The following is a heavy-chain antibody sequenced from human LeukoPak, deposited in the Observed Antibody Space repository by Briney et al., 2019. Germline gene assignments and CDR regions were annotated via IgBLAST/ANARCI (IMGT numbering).Heavy chain of an antibody. D-gene: IGHD3-16*02. Sequence: PGGSLRLSCAASGFTFSSYAMSWVRQAPGKGLEWVSAISGSGGSTHYADSVKGRFTISRDNSKNTLYLQMNSLRAEDTAVYYCAKSPPYDYVWGSYRSYYFDYWGQGTLVTVSS. V-gene: IGHV3-23*01. CDR1: GFTFSSYA. J-gene: IGHJ4*02. CDR3: AKSPPYDYVWGSYRSYYFDY. CDR2: ISGSGGST.